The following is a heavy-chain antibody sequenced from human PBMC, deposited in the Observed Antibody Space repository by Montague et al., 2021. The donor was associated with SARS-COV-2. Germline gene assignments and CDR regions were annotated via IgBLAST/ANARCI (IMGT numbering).Heavy chain of an antibody. CDR2: INHSGST. Sequence: SETLSLTCAVHGGSFSDYYWSWIRQPPGKGLEWIGEINHSGSTNYNPSLKSRVTISVDTSKNQFSLKLSSVTAADTAVYYCARGAPTISTIVVVFTGAGWYFDLWGRGTLVTVSS. D-gene: IGHD3-22*01. CDR3: ARGAPTISTIVVVFTGAGWYFDL. CDR1: GGSFSDYY. J-gene: IGHJ2*01. V-gene: IGHV4-34*01.